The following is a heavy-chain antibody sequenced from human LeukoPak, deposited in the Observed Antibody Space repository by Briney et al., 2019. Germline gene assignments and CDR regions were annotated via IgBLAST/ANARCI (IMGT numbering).Heavy chain of an antibody. CDR3: ARARPETQNTIFGVVITPYGMDV. V-gene: IGHV4-61*01. CDR1: GGSISSSSYY. CDR2: IYYSGST. D-gene: IGHD3-3*01. J-gene: IGHJ6*02. Sequence: SETLSLTCTVSGGSISSSSYYWSWIRQPPGKGLEWIGYIYYSGSTNYNPSLKSRVTISVDTSKNQFSLKLSSVTAADTAVYYCARARPETQNTIFGVVITPYGMDVWGQGTTVTVSS.